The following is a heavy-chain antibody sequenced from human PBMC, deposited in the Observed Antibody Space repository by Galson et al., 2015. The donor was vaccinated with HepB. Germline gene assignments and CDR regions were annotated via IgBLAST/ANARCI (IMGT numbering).Heavy chain of an antibody. CDR2: TYYRSKWYN. J-gene: IGHJ6*03. Sequence: CAISGDSVSSNSAAWDWIRQSPSRGLEWLGRTYYRSKWYNDYAVSVKSRITINPDTSKNQFSLQLNSVTPEDTAVYYCAREPLVGTYGDYDYYYYYYYMDVWGKGTTVTVSS. D-gene: IGHD4-17*01. CDR1: GDSVSSNSAA. V-gene: IGHV6-1*01. CDR3: AREPLVGTYGDYDYYYYYYYMDV.